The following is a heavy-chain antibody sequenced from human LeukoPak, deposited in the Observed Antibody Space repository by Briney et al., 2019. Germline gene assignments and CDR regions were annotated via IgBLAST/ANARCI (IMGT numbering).Heavy chain of an antibody. V-gene: IGHV3-30*02. CDR2: IRYDGSNK. Sequence: GGSLRLSCAASGFTFSSYGMHWVRQAPGKGLEWVAFIRYDGSNKYYADSVKGRFTISRDNSKNTLYLQMNSLRAEDTAVYYCAKDWVEELIFNFDYWGQGTLVTVSS. CDR1: GFTFSSYG. D-gene: IGHD3-10*01. J-gene: IGHJ4*02. CDR3: AKDWVEELIFNFDY.